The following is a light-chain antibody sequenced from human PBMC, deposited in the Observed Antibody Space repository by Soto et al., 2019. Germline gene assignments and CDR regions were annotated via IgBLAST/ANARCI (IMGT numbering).Light chain of an antibody. CDR2: EVS. V-gene: IGLV2-14*01. CDR1: SSDVGGYNS. Sequence: QSALTQPASVSGSPGQSITISCTGTSSDVGGYNSVSWFQQHPGKAPQLIIYEVSNRPSGVSSRFSGSKSGNTASLTISGLQAEDETDYYCSSNTSTGAWVFGGGTKLTVL. CDR3: SSNTSTGAWV. J-gene: IGLJ3*02.